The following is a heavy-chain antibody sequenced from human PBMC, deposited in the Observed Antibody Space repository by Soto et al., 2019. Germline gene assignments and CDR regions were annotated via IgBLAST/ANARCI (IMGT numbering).Heavy chain of an antibody. V-gene: IGHV1-69*06. CDR3: ARGGGGYSYGSYYYYGMDV. CDR2: IIPIFGTA. J-gene: IGHJ6*02. D-gene: IGHD5-18*01. Sequence: SVKVSCKASGGTFSSYAISWVLQAPGQGLEWMGGIIPIFGTANYAQKFQDRVTITADKSTSTAYMELSSLRSEDTAVYYCARGGGGYSYGSYYYYGMDVWGQGTTVTVSS. CDR1: GGTFSSYA.